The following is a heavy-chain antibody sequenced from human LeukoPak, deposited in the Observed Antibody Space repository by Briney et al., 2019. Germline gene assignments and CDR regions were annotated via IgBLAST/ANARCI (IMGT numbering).Heavy chain of an antibody. J-gene: IGHJ4*02. CDR3: AKDRRDYYDSSMPWYFDY. Sequence: GGSLRLSCAASGFTFSSYAMSWVRQAPGKGLEWVSAISGSGGSTYYADSVKGRFTISRDNSKNTLYLQMNSLRVEDTAVYYCAKDRRDYYDSSMPWYFDYWGQGTLVTVSS. D-gene: IGHD3-22*01. CDR2: ISGSGGST. V-gene: IGHV3-23*01. CDR1: GFTFSSYA.